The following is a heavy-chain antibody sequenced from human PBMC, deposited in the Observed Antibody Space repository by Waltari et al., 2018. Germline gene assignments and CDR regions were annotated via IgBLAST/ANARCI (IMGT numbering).Heavy chain of an antibody. J-gene: IGHJ6*02. CDR1: GYSISSGYY. CDR3: ASQSSTYYDFWSGQTEGVYYYYGMDV. CDR2: IYHSGST. V-gene: IGHV4-38-2*01. D-gene: IGHD3-3*01. Sequence: QVQLQESGPGLVKPSETLSLTCAVSGYSISSGYYWGWIRQPPGKGLEWIGSIYHSGSTYYNPSLKSRVTISVDTSKNQFSLKLSSVTAADTAVYYCASQSSTYYDFWSGQTEGVYYYYGMDVWGQGTTVTVSS.